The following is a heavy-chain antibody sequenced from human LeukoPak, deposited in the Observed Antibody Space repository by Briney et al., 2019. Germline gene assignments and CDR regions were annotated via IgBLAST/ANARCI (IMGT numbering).Heavy chain of an antibody. V-gene: IGHV3-13*01. Sequence: GGSLRLSCAASGFTFSSYDMHWVRHATGKGLEWVSAIGTAGDTYYPGSVKGRFTISRENAKNSLHLQMNSLRAGDTAVYYCARDSFGVGGMDVWGQGTTVTVSS. D-gene: IGHD3-3*01. CDR1: GFTFSSYD. J-gene: IGHJ6*02. CDR3: ARDSFGVGGMDV. CDR2: IGTAGDT.